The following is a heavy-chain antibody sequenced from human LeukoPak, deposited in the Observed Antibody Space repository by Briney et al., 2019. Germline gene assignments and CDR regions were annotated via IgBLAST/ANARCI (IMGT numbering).Heavy chain of an antibody. V-gene: IGHV3-7*01. D-gene: IGHD3-16*01. CDR3: ASGRQLGY. Sequence: GSLRLSCAASGLTFSSYWMSWVRQAPGKGLEWVANIKQDGSEKYYVDSVKGRFTISRDNAKNSLYLQMNSLRAEDTALYYCASGRQLGYWGQGTLVTVSS. J-gene: IGHJ4*02. CDR1: GLTFSSYW. CDR2: IKQDGSEK.